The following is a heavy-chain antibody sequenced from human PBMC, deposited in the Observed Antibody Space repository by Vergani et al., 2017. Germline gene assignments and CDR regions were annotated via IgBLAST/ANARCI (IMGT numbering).Heavy chain of an antibody. CDR1: GGSISSYY. D-gene: IGHD3-10*01. CDR3: ARVGGPTSYYGFDY. J-gene: IGHJ4*02. V-gene: IGHV4-59*08. Sequence: QVQLQESGPGLVKPSETLSLTCTVSGGSISSYYWSWIRQPPGKGLEWIGYIYYSGTTYYNPSLTSRLTISVDTSKNQISLRLTSVNAADTAVYFCARVGGPTSYYGFDYWGQGTLVTVSS. CDR2: IYYSGTT.